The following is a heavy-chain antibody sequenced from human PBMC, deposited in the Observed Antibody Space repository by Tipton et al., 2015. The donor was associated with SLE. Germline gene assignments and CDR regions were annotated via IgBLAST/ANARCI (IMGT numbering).Heavy chain of an antibody. D-gene: IGHD3-3*01. CDR2: TPTRGNT. J-gene: IGHJ4*02. CDR3: ASYDFWSSLPHSGG. V-gene: IGHV4-4*07. Sequence: TLSLTCSVSGGSISNYYWVWIRQTPGKGLEWIGSTPTRGNTYYNPSLRRRVTISLDTSKSQFTLNLDSVTAADTAVYFCASYDFWSSLPHSGGWGKGTLVIVSS. CDR1: GGSISNYY.